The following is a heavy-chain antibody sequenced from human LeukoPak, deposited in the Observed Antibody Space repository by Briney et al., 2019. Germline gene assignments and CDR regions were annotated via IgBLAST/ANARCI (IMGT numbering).Heavy chain of an antibody. J-gene: IGHJ6*02. V-gene: IGHV3-48*03. Sequence: GGSLRLSCAASGFTFSSYYMNWVRQAPGKGLEWVSYISSSGSTIYYADSVKGRFTISRDNAKNSLYLQMTSLRAEDTAVYYCARGLYYGMDVWGQGTTVTVSS. CDR1: GFTFSSYY. CDR3: ARGLYYGMDV. D-gene: IGHD3-22*01. CDR2: ISSSGSTI.